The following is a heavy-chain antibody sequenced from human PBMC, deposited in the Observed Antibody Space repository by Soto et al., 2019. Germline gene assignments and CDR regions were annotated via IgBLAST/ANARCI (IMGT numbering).Heavy chain of an antibody. D-gene: IGHD2-8*01. J-gene: IGHJ5*02. V-gene: IGHV3-66*01. CDR2: IYSSGDT. CDR3: ARDPGYGRGVSFDP. Sequence: EVQLVESGGGLVKPGGSLRLSFAASGLSVSANYMSGVRQAPGKGLEWISVIYSSGDTYYADSVKGRLTISRDNSRNTLYLQINDLRVEDTAIYYCARDPGYGRGVSFDPWGQGIPVTVSS. CDR1: GLSVSANY.